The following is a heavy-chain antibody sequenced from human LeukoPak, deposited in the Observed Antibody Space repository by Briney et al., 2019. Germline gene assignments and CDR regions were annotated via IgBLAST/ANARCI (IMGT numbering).Heavy chain of an antibody. CDR3: ARDAAIYDSGAYYYLW. V-gene: IGHV1-69*01. J-gene: IGHJ4*02. CDR2: ITPIFGTA. CDR1: GGTFSRYA. D-gene: IGHD3-22*01. Sequence: SVNLSCKASGGTFSRYAISCVRQAPGQGLEWMGGITPIFGTANYAQKFQGRVTITADESTRTAYMELRSLKSEDTAVYYCARDAAIYDSGAYYYLWWGQGTLVTVSS.